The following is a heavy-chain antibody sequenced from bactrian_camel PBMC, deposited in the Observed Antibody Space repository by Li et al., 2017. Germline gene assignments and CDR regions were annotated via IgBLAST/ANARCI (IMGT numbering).Heavy chain of an antibody. CDR3: GAVQIPSRFCSDGSQKVRSTYNY. V-gene: IGHV3S40*01. CDR2: IYPVGDAA. J-gene: IGHJ4*01. Sequence: MGWFRQAPGMEREAVAVIYPVGDAAHYADSVKGRFFISRDNVNNSVYLQMNNLKPEDTARYHCGAVQIPSRFCSDGSQKVRSTYNYWGQGTQVTVS. D-gene: IGHD2*01.